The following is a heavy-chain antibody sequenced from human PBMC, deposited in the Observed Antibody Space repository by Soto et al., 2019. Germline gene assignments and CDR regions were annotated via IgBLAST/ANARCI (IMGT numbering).Heavy chain of an antibody. D-gene: IGHD3-9*01. J-gene: IGHJ6*02. CDR3: ARDILRYFDWLAPPYHYYGMDV. CDR2: INAGNGNT. CDR1: GYTFTSYA. V-gene: IGHV1-3*01. Sequence: ASVKVSCKASGYTFTSYAMHWVRQAPGQRLEWMGWINAGNGNTKYSQKFQGRVTITRDTSASTAYMELRSLRSDDTAVYYCARDILRYFDWLAPPYHYYGMDVWGQGTTVTVSS.